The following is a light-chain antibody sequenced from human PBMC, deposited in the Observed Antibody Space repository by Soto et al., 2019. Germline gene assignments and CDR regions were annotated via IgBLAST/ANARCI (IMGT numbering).Light chain of an antibody. Sequence: QSALTQPASVSGSPGQSITISCTGTSSDVGAFNYVSWYLQYPGKAPKLMIYEVVNRPSGVSNRFSGSKSGNTASLTISGLQAEDEADYYCCSYASGSIYVFGTGTKVTVL. V-gene: IGLV2-14*01. CDR2: EVV. CDR3: CSYASGSIYV. CDR1: SSDVGAFNY. J-gene: IGLJ1*01.